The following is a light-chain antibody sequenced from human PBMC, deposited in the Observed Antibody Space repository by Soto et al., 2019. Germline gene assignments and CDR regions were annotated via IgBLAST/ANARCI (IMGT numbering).Light chain of an antibody. CDR1: QTTNNY. J-gene: IGKJ2*01. V-gene: IGKV1-39*01. CDR2: ASS. CDR3: QQSYTMPYV. Sequence: DIQMTQSPSTLSASVVDIVGMSLLASQTTNNYLNWYHLKPGKATKLLIYASSTLQTGVPSRFAGSGSGTDFTLTIISLQPEDYATYFCQQSYTMPYVFGPGTKVDI.